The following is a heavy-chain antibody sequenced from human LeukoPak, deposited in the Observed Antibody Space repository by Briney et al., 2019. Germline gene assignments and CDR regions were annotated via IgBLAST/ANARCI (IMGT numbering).Heavy chain of an antibody. V-gene: IGHV3-23*01. CDR1: GFTFSSYA. Sequence: GGYLRRSCAASGFTFSSYAMNWVRQAPGKGLEWVSTISGGGDSTYYAGSVKGRFTISRDNSKNTVYLQMNSLRAEDTAIYYCAKDRGIFDAFDIWGQGTVVTVSS. D-gene: IGHD3-3*02. J-gene: IGHJ3*02. CDR2: ISGGGDST. CDR3: AKDRGIFDAFDI.